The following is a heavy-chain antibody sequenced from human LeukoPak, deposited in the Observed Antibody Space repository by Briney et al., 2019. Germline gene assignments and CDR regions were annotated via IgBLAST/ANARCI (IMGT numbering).Heavy chain of an antibody. CDR3: AKDIQTTVVNQPFDY. Sequence: HPGGSLRLSCAASGFTFSSYAMSWVRQAPGKGLEWVSAISGSGGSTYYADSVKGRFTISRDNSKNTLYLQMNSLRAEDTAVHYCAKDIQTTVVNQPFDYWGQGTLVTVSS. J-gene: IGHJ4*02. CDR1: GFTFSSYA. V-gene: IGHV3-23*01. CDR2: ISGSGGST. D-gene: IGHD4-23*01.